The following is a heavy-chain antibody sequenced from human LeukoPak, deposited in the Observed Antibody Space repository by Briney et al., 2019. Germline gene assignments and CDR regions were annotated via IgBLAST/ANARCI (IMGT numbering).Heavy chain of an antibody. CDR2: FYHSGTT. Sequence: SETLSLTCTVSGYSISSGYYWGWIRQPPGKGLEWIGIFYHSGTTNYNPSLKSRVTISVDTSKNQFSLKLSSVTAADTAVYYCARLRYFDWLPFDPWGQGTLVTVSS. D-gene: IGHD3-9*01. J-gene: IGHJ5*02. CDR1: GYSISSGYY. V-gene: IGHV4-38-2*02. CDR3: ARLRYFDWLPFDP.